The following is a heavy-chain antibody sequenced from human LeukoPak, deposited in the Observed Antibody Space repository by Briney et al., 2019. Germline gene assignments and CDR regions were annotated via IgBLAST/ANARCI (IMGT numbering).Heavy chain of an antibody. Sequence: SETLSLTCTVSGGSISPYFWSWMRQTPGKGLEWIGYISYTGSTNYNPALKSRVTISVDTSKNQFSLQLTSVTAADTAVYYCTRDDYRGVTNFDPWGQGTLVTVSS. CDR2: ISYTGST. V-gene: IGHV4-59*01. CDR3: TRDDYRGVTNFDP. J-gene: IGHJ5*02. CDR1: GGSISPYF. D-gene: IGHD3-10*01.